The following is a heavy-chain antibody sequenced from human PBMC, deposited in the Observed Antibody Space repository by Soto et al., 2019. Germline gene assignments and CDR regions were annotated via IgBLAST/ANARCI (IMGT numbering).Heavy chain of an antibody. CDR1: GGTFSSYA. CDR2: IIPIFGTA. D-gene: IGHD1-26*01. V-gene: IGHV1-69*13. CDR3: ARDRGGATHALRGMYNWFDP. Sequence: SVKVSCKASGGTFSSYAISWVRQAPGQGLEWMGGIIPIFGTANYAQKFQGRVTITADESTSTAYMELSSLRSEDTAVYYCARDRGGATHALRGMYNWFDPWGQGTLVTSPQ. J-gene: IGHJ5*02.